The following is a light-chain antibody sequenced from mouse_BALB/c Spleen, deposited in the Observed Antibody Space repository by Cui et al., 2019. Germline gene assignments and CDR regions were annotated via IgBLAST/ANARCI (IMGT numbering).Light chain of an antibody. V-gene: IGKV12-98*01. CDR1: QTSGTW. CDR3: QKQYRTPYT. Sequence: DIQMTQSPASQSESLGESVNIPCLASQTSGTWLAWYQQKPRRSPHQLIYDATSLVDGVPSRLSGSGCGRNFFFKRSSRQAEDFVSYYCQKQYRTPYTFGGGTKLEIK. CDR2: DAT. J-gene: IGKJ2*01.